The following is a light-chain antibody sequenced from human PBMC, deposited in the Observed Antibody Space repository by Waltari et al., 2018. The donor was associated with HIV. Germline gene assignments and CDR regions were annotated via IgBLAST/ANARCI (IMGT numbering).Light chain of an antibody. CDR2: GAS. V-gene: IGKV3-20*01. J-gene: IGKJ2*01. CDR3: QQYVIPPYT. CDR1: ESLTVSY. Sequence: EIVLTQSPGTLSLSPGESASLSCRASESLTVSYLAWYQWKPGQAPRLLIYGASNRATGIPTRFSGSGSGTGFTLTISRLEPEDFAVYYCQQYVIPPYTFGQGTKLEIK.